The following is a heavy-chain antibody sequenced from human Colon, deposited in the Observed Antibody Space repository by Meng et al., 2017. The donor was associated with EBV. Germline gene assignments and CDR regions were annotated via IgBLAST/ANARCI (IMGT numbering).Heavy chain of an antibody. CDR2: ISAYNGNT. CDR1: GYIFANYG. V-gene: IGHV1-18*01. Sequence: QVHLVQSGSEVKQPGASVKVACKASGYIFANYGVSWVRQAPGQGLEWMGWISAYNGNTNFAQSLQGRVTMTADTSTSTAYLELRSLTSDDTAIYYCARDVPVSAMRLWDYWGQGTLVTVSS. J-gene: IGHJ4*02. D-gene: IGHD2-2*01. CDR3: ARDVPVSAMRLWDY.